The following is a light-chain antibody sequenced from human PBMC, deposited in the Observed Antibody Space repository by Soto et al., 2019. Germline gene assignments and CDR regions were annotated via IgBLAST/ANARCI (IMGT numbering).Light chain of an antibody. CDR2: AAS. J-gene: IGKJ1*01. CDR1: QSIYTF. Sequence: DIQMTQSPSSLSASVGDRVTITCRASQSIYTFLSWYQHMPGKAPKLLIYAASSLRSGVPSRFSGSGSGTDFTLTISSLQPEDFANYYCQQSYTIPWTFGQGTKVETK. V-gene: IGKV1-39*01. CDR3: QQSYTIPWT.